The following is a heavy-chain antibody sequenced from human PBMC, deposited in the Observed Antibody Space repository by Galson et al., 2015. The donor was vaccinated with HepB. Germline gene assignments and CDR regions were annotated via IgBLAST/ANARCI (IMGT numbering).Heavy chain of an antibody. V-gene: IGHV3-30*03. J-gene: IGHJ4*02. CDR3: ARDNSSSWYLAY. CDR1: GFTFSSYG. CDR2: ISYDGSNK. Sequence: SLRLSCAASGFTFSSYGMHWVRQAPGKGLEWVADISYDGSNKYYADSVKGRFTISRDNSKNSLYLQMNSLRAEDTAVYYCARDNSSSWYLAYWGQGTLVTVSS. D-gene: IGHD6-13*01.